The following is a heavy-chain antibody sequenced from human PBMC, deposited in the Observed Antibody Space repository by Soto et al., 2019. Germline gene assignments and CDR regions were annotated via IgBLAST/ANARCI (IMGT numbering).Heavy chain of an antibody. J-gene: IGHJ5*02. Sequence: SQTLSLTCAISVDSVSSYSAAWNWIRQSPSGGLEWLGRTYYRPRFFSDYAESVKSRIIINPDTSKNQFSLQLKSVTPEDTAVYYCVRDRYSSSGWFDPWGQGTPVTVSS. CDR2: TYYRPRFFS. CDR3: VRDRYSSSGWFDP. V-gene: IGHV6-1*01. D-gene: IGHD3-10*01. CDR1: VDSVSSYSAA.